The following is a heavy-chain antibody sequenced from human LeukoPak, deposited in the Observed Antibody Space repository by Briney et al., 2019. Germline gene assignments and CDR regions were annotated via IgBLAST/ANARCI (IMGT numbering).Heavy chain of an antibody. CDR1: GFTFIRNG. D-gene: IGHD1-14*01. CDR2: VSYDGSDK. Sequence: WTSLTQSFAASGFTFIRNGRHWVRQAPGKGLEWVTFVSYDGSDKYFADSVKGRFTISRDNSKSTLYLQMNSLRVEDTAVYYCASDGILSVLLLWGQRPLVTVSS. CDR3: ASDGILSVLLL. J-gene: IGHJ4*02. V-gene: IGHV3-33*01.